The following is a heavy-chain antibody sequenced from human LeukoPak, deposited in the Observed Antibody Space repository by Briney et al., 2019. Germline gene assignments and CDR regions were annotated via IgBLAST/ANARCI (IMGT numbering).Heavy chain of an antibody. Sequence: ASVKVSCKASGYTFTSYGISWVRQAPGQGLEWMGWISAYNGNTNYEQKFQGRVTMTTDTSTSTAYMELRSLRSDDTALYYCARAELLYGGNLAAAFDIWGQGTMVTVSS. J-gene: IGHJ3*02. V-gene: IGHV1-18*01. CDR2: ISAYNGNT. CDR3: ARAELLYGGNLAAAFDI. D-gene: IGHD4-23*01. CDR1: GYTFTSYG.